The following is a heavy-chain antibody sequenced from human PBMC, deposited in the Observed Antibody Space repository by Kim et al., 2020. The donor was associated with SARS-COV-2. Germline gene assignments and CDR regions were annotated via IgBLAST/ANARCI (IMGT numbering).Heavy chain of an antibody. CDR2: ISGSGENT. D-gene: IGHD1-26*01. CDR3: TKEHLSVGRSWFGP. V-gene: IGHV3-23*01. CDR1: GFTFNNYA. J-gene: IGHJ5*02. Sequence: GGSLRLSCAASGFTFNNYAMSWVRQAPGKGLEWVAAISGSGENTYYGDSVKGRFTVSRDNSKNTFFLQMDSLRAEDTAIYYCTKEHLSVGRSWFGPWGQGTLVTVSS.